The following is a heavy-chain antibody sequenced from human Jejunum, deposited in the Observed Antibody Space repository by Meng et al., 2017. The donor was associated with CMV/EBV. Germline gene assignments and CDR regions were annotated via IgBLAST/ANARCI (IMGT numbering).Heavy chain of an antibody. CDR3: ARGSIFVSFDS. CDR2: IHDTGST. J-gene: IGHJ4*02. Sequence: QVQLQGSGPGLGKPSQTLSLTCPVSGGSIGSGDYYWSWIRQPPGKGLEWIGYIHDTGSTYYNPSLKSRVDISLGTSRNHFSLTLSSVTAEDTAVYFCARGSIFVSFDSWGQGTLVTVSS. V-gene: IGHV4-30-4*08. CDR1: GGSIGSGDYY. D-gene: IGHD3-3*01.